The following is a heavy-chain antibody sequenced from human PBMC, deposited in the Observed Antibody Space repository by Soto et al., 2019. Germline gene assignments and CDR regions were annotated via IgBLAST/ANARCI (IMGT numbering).Heavy chain of an antibody. CDR1: GFTFGNNA. CDR2: IWFDGNNK. D-gene: IGHD6-13*01. J-gene: IGHJ6*02. CDR3: ARDGQQLAPYAMDV. Sequence: QVQLVESGGNMVQPGRSLRLSCAASGFTFGNNAMHWVRHAAGKGLEWVAQIWFDGNNKYYTDSVKGRFTISRDNLKNTVYLQMDSLRVDDTAVYYCARDGQQLAPYAMDVWGQGTTVIVSS. V-gene: IGHV3-33*01.